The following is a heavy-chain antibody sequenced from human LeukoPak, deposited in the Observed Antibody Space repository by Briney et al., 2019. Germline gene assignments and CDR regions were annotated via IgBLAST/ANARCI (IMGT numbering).Heavy chain of an antibody. J-gene: IGHJ1*01. CDR3: ASPQSGDYGALYFQH. CDR2: INSDGSST. CDR1: GFTFSSHW. D-gene: IGHD4-17*01. V-gene: IGHV3-74*01. Sequence: PGGSLRLSCAASGFTFSSHWMYWVRQAPGKGLVWVSRINSDGSSTSYADSVKGRFTISRDNAKNTLYLQVNSLRVEDTAVDYCASPQSGDYGALYFQHWGPGTLVTVSS.